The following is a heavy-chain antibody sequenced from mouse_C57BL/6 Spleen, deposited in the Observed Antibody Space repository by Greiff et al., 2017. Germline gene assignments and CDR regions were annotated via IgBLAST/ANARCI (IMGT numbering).Heavy chain of an antibody. V-gene: IGHV1-50*01. CDR3: ARYYGSSYDY. CDR1: GYTFTSYW. D-gene: IGHD1-1*01. CDR2: IDPSDSYT. Sequence: QVQLQQPGAELVKPGASVKLSCKASGYTFTSYWMQWVKQRPGQGLEWIGEIDPSDSYTNYNQKFKGKATLTVDTSSSTAYMQRSSLTSEDSAVYYCARYYGSSYDYWGQGTTLTVSS. J-gene: IGHJ2*01.